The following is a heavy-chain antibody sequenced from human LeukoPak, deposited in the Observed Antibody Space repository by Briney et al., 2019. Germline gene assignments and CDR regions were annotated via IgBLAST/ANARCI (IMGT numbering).Heavy chain of an antibody. CDR2: IYYSGST. J-gene: IGHJ4*02. Sequence: SETLSLTCTVSGGSISSGGYYWSWIRQPPGKGLEWIGSIYYSGSTYYNPSLKSRVTISVGTSKNQFSLKLSSVTAADTAVYYCARSPRGYSYEYYFDYWGQGTLVTVSS. V-gene: IGHV4-39*01. D-gene: IGHD5-18*01. CDR3: ARSPRGYSYEYYFDY. CDR1: GGSISSGGYY.